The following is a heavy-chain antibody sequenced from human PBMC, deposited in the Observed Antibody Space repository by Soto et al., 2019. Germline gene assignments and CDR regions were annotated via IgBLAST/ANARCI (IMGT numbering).Heavy chain of an antibody. D-gene: IGHD2-15*01. CDR2: ICGSGGSA. CDR3: AKRFCYGTSCHFDY. J-gene: IGHJ4*02. Sequence: EVQLLESGGGLVQPGGSLRLSCAASGFTFSNSAMGWVRQAPGKGLEWVSSICGSGGSAYYADCVKGRFTIARDNSKNTLFQHMNTLRAEDTAVYYCAKRFCYGTSCHFDYWGQGTLVTVSS. V-gene: IGHV3-23*01. CDR1: GFTFSNSA.